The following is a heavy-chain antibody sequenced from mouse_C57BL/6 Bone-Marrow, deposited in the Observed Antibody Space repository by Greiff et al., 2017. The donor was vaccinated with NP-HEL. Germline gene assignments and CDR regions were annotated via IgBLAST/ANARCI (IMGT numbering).Heavy chain of an antibody. CDR3: ARKAYYGRSYEFAY. V-gene: IGHV1-50*01. D-gene: IGHD1-1*01. Sequence: QVQLQQPGGELVKPGASVKLSCKASGYTFTTYWMQWVKQRPGQGLEWIGEIDPSDSYTNYNQKFKGKATLTVDTSSSTAYMQLSSLTSEDSAVYYCARKAYYGRSYEFAYWGQGTLVTVSA. CDR2: IDPSDSYT. J-gene: IGHJ3*01. CDR1: GYTFTTYW.